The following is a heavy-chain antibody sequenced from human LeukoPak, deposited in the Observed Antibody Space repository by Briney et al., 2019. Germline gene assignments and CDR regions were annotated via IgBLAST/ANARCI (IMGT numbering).Heavy chain of an antibody. CDR2: ISYSGST. J-gene: IGHJ4*02. V-gene: IGHV4-59*01. CDR1: GGFISSYY. Sequence: RPSETLSLTCTVSGGFISSYYWSWIRQPPGKGLEWIGFISYSGSTYYNPSLKSRVTMSVDTSKNQFSLNLSSVTAADTAVYYCARGGSNFADWGQGTLVTVSS. CDR3: ARGGSNFAD. D-gene: IGHD1-26*01.